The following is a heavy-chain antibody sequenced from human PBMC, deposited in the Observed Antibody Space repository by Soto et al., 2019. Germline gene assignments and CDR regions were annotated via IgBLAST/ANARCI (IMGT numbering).Heavy chain of an antibody. CDR2: ISGYNRDR. D-gene: IGHD4-17*01. V-gene: IGHV1-18*01. CDR1: GYTFTTYG. Sequence: ASVKVSCKASGYTFTTYGISWVRQAPGQGLEWMGWISGYNRDRYYAQKFQGRVTMTTDTSTRTAYMELRSLRSDDTAVFYCARASRPYGHNDYWGQGTLVPVSS. J-gene: IGHJ4*02. CDR3: ARASRPYGHNDY.